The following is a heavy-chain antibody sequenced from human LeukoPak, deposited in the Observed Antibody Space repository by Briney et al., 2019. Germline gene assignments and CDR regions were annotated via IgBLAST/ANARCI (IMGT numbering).Heavy chain of an antibody. CDR2: IYWNDDK. D-gene: IGHD3-22*01. J-gene: IGHJ4*02. CDR1: GFSLSTSGVG. Sequence: SGPTLVNPTQTLTLTCTFSGFSLSTSGVGVGWIRQPPGKALEWLALIYWNDDKRYSPSLKSRLTITKDTSKNQVVLTMTNMDPVDTATYYCARKRSRTRYYYDSSGYYPWWGQGTLVTVSS. CDR3: ARKRSRTRYYYDSSGYYPW. V-gene: IGHV2-5*01.